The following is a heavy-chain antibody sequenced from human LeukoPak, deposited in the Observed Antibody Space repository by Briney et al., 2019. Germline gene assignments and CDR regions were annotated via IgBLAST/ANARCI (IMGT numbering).Heavy chain of an antibody. D-gene: IGHD3-10*01. Sequence: GASVKVSCKASGYTFTSYGISWVRQAPGQGLEWMGWISAYNGNTNYAQKLQGRVTMTTDTSTSTAYMELRSLRSDDTAVYYCAVKGFGELRRPKIANWFDPWGQGTLVTVSS. CDR2: ISAYNGNT. CDR3: AVKGFGELRRPKIANWFDP. V-gene: IGHV1-18*01. J-gene: IGHJ5*02. CDR1: GYTFTSYG.